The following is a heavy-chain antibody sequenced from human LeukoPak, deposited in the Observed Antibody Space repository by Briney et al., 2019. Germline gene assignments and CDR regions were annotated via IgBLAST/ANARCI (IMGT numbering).Heavy chain of an antibody. CDR3: ARDSSDYYDSSGYYRRPFDY. V-gene: IGHV3-21*01. CDR1: GFTFSSYS. D-gene: IGHD3-22*01. CDR2: ISSSSGYI. Sequence: GGSLRLSCAASGFTFSSYSMNWVRQAPGKGLEWVSSISSSSGYIYYADSVKGRFTISRDNAKNSLYLQMNSLRAEDTAVYYCARDSSDYYDSSGYYRRPFDYWGQGTLVTVSS. J-gene: IGHJ4*02.